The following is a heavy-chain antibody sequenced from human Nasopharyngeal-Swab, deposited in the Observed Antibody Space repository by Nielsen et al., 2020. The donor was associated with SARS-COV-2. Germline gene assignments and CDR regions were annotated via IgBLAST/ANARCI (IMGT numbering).Heavy chain of an antibody. CDR1: GDSISTGRYS. J-gene: IGHJ5*02. V-gene: IGHV4-39*01. Sequence: SETLSLTCAVSGDSISTGRYSWDWIRQPPGKGLEWIGSIYYSGTTYYNPSLKSRVTISVDTSKNQFSLKLNSATAADTAVYYCARRSSWYNWLDPWGQGTQVIVSS. D-gene: IGHD6-13*01. CDR3: ARRSSWYNWLDP. CDR2: IYYSGTT.